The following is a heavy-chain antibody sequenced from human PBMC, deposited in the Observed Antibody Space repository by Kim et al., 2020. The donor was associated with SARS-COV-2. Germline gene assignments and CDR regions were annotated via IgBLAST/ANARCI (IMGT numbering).Heavy chain of an antibody. Sequence: SVKVSCKASGGTFSSYAISWVRQAPGQGLEWMGGIIPIFGTANYAQKVQGRVTITADESTSTAYMELSSLRSEDTAVYYCARDPTAVDAAMDYDYCGMDVWGQGTTVTVSS. V-gene: IGHV1-69*13. D-gene: IGHD5-18*01. CDR2: IIPIFGTA. CDR3: ARDPTAVDAAMDYDYCGMDV. J-gene: IGHJ6*02. CDR1: GGTFSSYA.